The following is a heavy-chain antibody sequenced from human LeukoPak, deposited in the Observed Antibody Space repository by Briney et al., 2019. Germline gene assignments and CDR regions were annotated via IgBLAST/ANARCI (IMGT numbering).Heavy chain of an antibody. D-gene: IGHD3-10*01. V-gene: IGHV4-61*02. Sequence: SETLSPTCTVSGGSISSGSYYWSWIRQPAGKGLEWIGRIYTSGSTNYNPSLKSRVTISVDTSKNQFSLKLSSVTAADTAVYYCARGGDYYGSGSQVDYWGQGTLVTVSS. CDR1: GGSISSGSYY. CDR2: IYTSGST. CDR3: ARGGDYYGSGSQVDY. J-gene: IGHJ4*02.